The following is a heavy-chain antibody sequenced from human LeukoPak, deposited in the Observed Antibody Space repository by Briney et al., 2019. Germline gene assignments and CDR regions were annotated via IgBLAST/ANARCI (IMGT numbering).Heavy chain of an antibody. CDR2: IYYSGST. J-gene: IGHJ5*02. D-gene: IGHD1-7*01. Sequence: SETLSLTCTVSGGSISSYYWSWIRQPPGKGLEWIGYIYYSGSTNYDPSLKSRVTISVDTSKNQFSLKLSSVTAADTAVYYCARHAGTAGWFDPWGQGTLVTVSS. V-gene: IGHV4-59*08. CDR1: GGSISSYY. CDR3: ARHAGTAGWFDP.